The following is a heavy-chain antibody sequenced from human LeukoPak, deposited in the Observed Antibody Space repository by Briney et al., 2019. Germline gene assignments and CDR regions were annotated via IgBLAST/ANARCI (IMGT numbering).Heavy chain of an antibody. V-gene: IGHV3-23*01. CDR3: AKDLIFYDSSGYSDAFDY. Sequence: GGSLRLSCAASGFTFSSYAMSWVRQAPGKGLEWVSAISGSGGSTYYADSVKGRFTISRDNSKNTLYLQMNSLRAEDTAVYYCAKDLIFYDSSGYSDAFDYWGQGTLVTVSS. D-gene: IGHD3-22*01. J-gene: IGHJ4*02. CDR2: ISGSGGST. CDR1: GFTFSSYA.